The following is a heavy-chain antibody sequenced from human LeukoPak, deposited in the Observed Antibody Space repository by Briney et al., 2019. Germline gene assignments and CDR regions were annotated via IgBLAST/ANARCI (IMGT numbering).Heavy chain of an antibody. Sequence: SETLSLTCAVYGGSLSGYYWGWIRQPPGKGLEWIGEIDHGGRNNYSPSLKSRLTISVDRSKNQFSLKLSSVTAADTAVYYCARATGVKVPPAYWGQGTLVTVSS. CDR3: ARATGVKVPPAY. J-gene: IGHJ4*02. V-gene: IGHV4-34*01. CDR2: IDHGGRN. CDR1: GGSLSGYY. D-gene: IGHD3-10*01.